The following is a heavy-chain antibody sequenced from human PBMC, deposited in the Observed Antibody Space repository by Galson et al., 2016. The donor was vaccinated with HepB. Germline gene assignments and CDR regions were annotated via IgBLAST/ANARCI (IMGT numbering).Heavy chain of an antibody. CDR3: AKGDKVTGWDY. V-gene: IGHV3-23*01. Sequence: SLRLSCAASGLTFSSCAMYWVRQAPGKGLEWVSAVRGTRTNTYHANSVKGRFTDSRDNSKNPLYLQMNSLRAEDTAVYYCAKGDKVTGWDYWGQGTLVTVSS. CDR2: VRGTRTNT. D-gene: IGHD6-19*01. CDR1: GLTFSSCA. J-gene: IGHJ4*02.